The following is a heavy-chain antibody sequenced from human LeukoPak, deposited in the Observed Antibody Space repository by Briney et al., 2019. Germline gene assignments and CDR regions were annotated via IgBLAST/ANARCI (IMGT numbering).Heavy chain of an antibody. V-gene: IGHV3-53*05. D-gene: IGHD6-19*01. CDR3: AKDGGAVAGTGWFDP. CDR1: GFVVSTNY. CDR2: IYSGGDT. Sequence: GGSLRLSCAASGFVVSTNYMSWVRQAPGKGPEWVSVIYSGGDTYYAGSVKGRFTISRDNAKNSLYLQMNSLRAEDTALYYCAKDGGAVAGTGWFDPWGQGTLVTVSS. J-gene: IGHJ5*02.